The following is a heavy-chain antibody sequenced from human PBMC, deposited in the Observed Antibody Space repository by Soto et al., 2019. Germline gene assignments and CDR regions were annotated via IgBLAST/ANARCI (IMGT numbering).Heavy chain of an antibody. J-gene: IGHJ6*02. Sequence: QVQLVESGGGVVQPGRSLRLSCAASGFTFSSYGMHWVRQAPGKGLEWVAVIWYDGSNKYYADSVKGRFTISRDNSKNTLYLPMNSLRAEDTAVYYCARGGCSSTSCYASGGMDVWGQGTTVTVSS. CDR3: ARGGCSSTSCYASGGMDV. V-gene: IGHV3-33*01. CDR1: GFTFSSYG. D-gene: IGHD2-2*01. CDR2: IWYDGSNK.